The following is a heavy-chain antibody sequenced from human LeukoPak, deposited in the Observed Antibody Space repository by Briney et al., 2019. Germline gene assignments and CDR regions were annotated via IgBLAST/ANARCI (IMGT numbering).Heavy chain of an antibody. Sequence: GESLKISCKASGYSFTNYWIGWVRQMPGKGLEWMGIIYPGDSDTRYSPSFQGQVTISADKSISTAYLQWSSLKASDTAMYYCATPSVAEAFDIWDQGTMVTVSS. V-gene: IGHV5-51*01. CDR3: ATPSVAEAFDI. J-gene: IGHJ3*02. CDR1: GYSFTNYW. CDR2: IYPGDSDT. D-gene: IGHD6-19*01.